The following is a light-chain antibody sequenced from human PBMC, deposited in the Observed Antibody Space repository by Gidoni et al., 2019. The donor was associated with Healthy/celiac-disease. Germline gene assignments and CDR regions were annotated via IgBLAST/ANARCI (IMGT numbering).Light chain of an antibody. CDR2: GAS. CDR3: QQYGSSPI. Sequence: EIVLTQSPGTLSLSPGERATLSCRASQSVSSSYLAWYQQKPGQAPRLLIYGASSRATGIPDRFSGSGSGTDFTLTISRLEPEDFAVYYCQQYGSSPIFGQGTKLEIQ. J-gene: IGKJ2*01. CDR1: QSVSSSY. V-gene: IGKV3-20*01.